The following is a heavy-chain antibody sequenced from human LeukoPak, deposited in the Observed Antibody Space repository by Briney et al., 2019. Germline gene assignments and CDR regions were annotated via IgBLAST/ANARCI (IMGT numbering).Heavy chain of an antibody. J-gene: IGHJ4*02. Sequence: ASVKVSCKASGYTFTSYAMNWVRQAPGQGLEWMGWINTNTGNPTYAQGFTGRFVSSLDTSVSTAYLQISSLKAEDTAVYYCARDLGYYDSSGYYWGYWGQGTLVTVSS. D-gene: IGHD3-22*01. CDR3: ARDLGYYDSSGYYWGY. CDR2: INTNTGNP. V-gene: IGHV7-4-1*02. CDR1: GYTFTSYA.